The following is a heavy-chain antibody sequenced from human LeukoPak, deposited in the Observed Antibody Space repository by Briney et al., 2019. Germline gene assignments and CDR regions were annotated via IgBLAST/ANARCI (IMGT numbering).Heavy chain of an antibody. CDR1: GYTFTGYY. Sequence: ASVKVSCKASGYTFTGYYMHWVRQAPGQGLEWMGWINPNSGGTNYAQKFQGRVTMTRDTSISTAYMELSRLRSDDTAVYYCARNYDSSGYYLFYFDYWGQGTLVTVSS. CDR3: ARNYDSSGYYLFYFDY. CDR2: INPNSGGT. D-gene: IGHD3-22*01. J-gene: IGHJ4*02. V-gene: IGHV1-2*02.